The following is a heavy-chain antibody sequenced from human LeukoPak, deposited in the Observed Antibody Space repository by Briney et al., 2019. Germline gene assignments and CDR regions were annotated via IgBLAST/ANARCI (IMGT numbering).Heavy chain of an antibody. V-gene: IGHV3-7*04. D-gene: IGHD3-9*01. CDR3: ARDYYDILTGYWDYFDY. Sequence: PGGSLRLSCAASGVTVSSNYMSWVRQAPGKGLEWVANIKQDGSEKYYVDSVKGRFTISRDNAKNSLYLQMNSLRAEDTAVYYCARDYYDILTGYWDYFDYWGQGTLVTVSS. CDR2: IKQDGSEK. CDR1: GVTVSSNY. J-gene: IGHJ4*02.